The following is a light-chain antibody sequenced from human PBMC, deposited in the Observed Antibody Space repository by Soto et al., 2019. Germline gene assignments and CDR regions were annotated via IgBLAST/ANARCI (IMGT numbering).Light chain of an antibody. V-gene: IGKV3-11*01. CDR2: DAS. Sequence: EIVLTQSPATLSLSPGERATLSCRASQTFSSHLAWYQQKPGQAPRLLIYDASKRATGIPARFSGSGSGTDFPLTISSLEPEDFAVYYCQQRSNWPPVITFGQGTRLEIK. CDR1: QTFSSH. J-gene: IGKJ5*01. CDR3: QQRSNWPPVIT.